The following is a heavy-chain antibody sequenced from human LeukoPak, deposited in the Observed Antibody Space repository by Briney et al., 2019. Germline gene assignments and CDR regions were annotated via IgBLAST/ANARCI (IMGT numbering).Heavy chain of an antibody. V-gene: IGHV3-30*02. J-gene: IGHJ4*02. CDR1: GFTFSSYG. CDR2: IRYDGSNK. CDR3: ASTIDRRSSGWTY. Sequence: PGGSLRLSCAASGFTFSSYGMHWVRQAPGKGLEWVAFIRYDGSNKYYADSVKGRFTISRDNSKNTLYLQMNSLRAEDTAVYYCASTIDRRSSGWTYWGQGTLVTVSS. D-gene: IGHD6-19*01.